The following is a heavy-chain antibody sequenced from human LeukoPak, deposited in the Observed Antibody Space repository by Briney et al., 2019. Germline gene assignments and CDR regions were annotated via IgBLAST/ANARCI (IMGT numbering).Heavy chain of an antibody. CDR1: RFTFSNYA. CDR2: ISDSGANT. D-gene: IGHD3-22*01. J-gene: IGHJ4*02. CDR3: AGTYYYDSSGYSYEY. Sequence: GGSLRLSCAASRFTFSNYAMSWVRQAPGKGLEWVSAISDSGANTFYADSVKGRFTISRDNSKNTLYVQMNSLRAEDTAVYYCAGTYYYDSSGYSYEYWGQGTLVAVSS. V-gene: IGHV3-23*01.